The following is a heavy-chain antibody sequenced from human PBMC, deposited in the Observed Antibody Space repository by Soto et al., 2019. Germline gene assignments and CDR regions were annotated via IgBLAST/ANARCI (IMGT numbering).Heavy chain of an antibody. Sequence: PGGSLRLSCAASGFTFSSYSMNWVRQAPGKGLEWVSYISSSSSTIYYADSVKGRFTISRDNAKNSLYLQMNSLRAEDTAVYYCARRQYQLLNYMDVWGKGTTVTVSS. J-gene: IGHJ6*03. CDR2: ISSSSSTI. CDR3: ARRQYQLLNYMDV. V-gene: IGHV3-48*01. D-gene: IGHD2-2*01. CDR1: GFTFSSYS.